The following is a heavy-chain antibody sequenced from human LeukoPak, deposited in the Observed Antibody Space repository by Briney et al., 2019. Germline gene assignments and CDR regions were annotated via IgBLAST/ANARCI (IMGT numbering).Heavy chain of an antibody. D-gene: IGHD5-24*01. Sequence: ASVKVSCKASGYTFTSYAMNWVRQAPGQGLEWMGWINTNTGNPTYAEGFTGRFVFSLDTSVSTAYLQISGLKAEDTAVYYCARDGYNYPLNYWGQGTLVTVSS. J-gene: IGHJ4*02. CDR1: GYTFTSYA. V-gene: IGHV7-4-1*02. CDR3: ARDGYNYPLNY. CDR2: INTNTGNP.